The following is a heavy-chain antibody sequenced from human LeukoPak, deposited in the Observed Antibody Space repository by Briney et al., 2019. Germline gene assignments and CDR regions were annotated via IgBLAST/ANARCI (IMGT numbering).Heavy chain of an antibody. CDR2: ISSSGSTT. D-gene: IGHD5-12*01. V-gene: IGHV3-48*03. J-gene: IGHJ6*02. Sequence: GGSLRLSCAASGFTFSSYEMNWVRQAPGKGLEWVSYISSSGSTTYYADSVKGRFTISRDNAKNSLYLQMNSLRAEDTAVYYCARAHAVATIYESYYYYGMDVWGQGTTVTVSS. CDR3: ARAHAVATIYESYYYYGMDV. CDR1: GFTFSSYE.